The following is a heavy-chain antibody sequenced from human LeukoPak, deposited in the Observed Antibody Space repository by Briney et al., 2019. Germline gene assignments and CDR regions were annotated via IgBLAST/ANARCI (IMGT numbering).Heavy chain of an antibody. CDR2: IIPIFGTA. CDR3: ARGNWGGSIFDY. D-gene: IGHD7-27*01. CDR1: GYTFTSYY. J-gene: IGHJ4*02. Sequence: ASVKVSCKASGYTFTSYYMHWVRQAPGQGLEWMGGIIPIFGTANYAQKFQGRVTITADESTSTAYMELSSLRSEDTAVYYCARGNWGGSIFDYWGQGTLVTVSS. V-gene: IGHV1-69*13.